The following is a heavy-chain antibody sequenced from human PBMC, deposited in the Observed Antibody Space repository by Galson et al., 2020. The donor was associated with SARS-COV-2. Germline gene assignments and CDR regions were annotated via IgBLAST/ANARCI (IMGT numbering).Heavy chain of an antibody. V-gene: IGHV4-4*07. Sequence: ETSETLSLTCTVSGGPISRYYWSWLRQPAGKGLEWIGRIYSSGTTNYNPSLKSRLPMSVDTSKNQFSLRLSSVTAADRAVYYCAREVPGQYSSGWKAYYFDYWGQGILVTVSS. D-gene: IGHD6-19*01. CDR2: IYSSGTT. J-gene: IGHJ4*02. CDR3: AREVPGQYSSGWKAYYFDY. CDR1: GGPISRYY.